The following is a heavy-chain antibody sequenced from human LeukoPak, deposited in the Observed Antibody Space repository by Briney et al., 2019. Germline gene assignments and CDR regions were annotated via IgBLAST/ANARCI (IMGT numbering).Heavy chain of an antibody. Sequence: SETLSLTCTVSGASISSGGYYWNWIRQPPGKGLEWIGYIYYSRSTSYSPSLKSRLTISVDTSKNQSSLKLSSVTAADTAVYYCARDGYNTGYFDYWGQGTLVTVSS. J-gene: IGHJ4*02. V-gene: IGHV4-30-4*01. D-gene: IGHD5-24*01. CDR1: GASISSGGYY. CDR3: ARDGYNTGYFDY. CDR2: IYYSRST.